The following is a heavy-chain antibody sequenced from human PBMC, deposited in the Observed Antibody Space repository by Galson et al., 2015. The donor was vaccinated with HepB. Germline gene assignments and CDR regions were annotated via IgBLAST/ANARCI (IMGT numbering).Heavy chain of an antibody. CDR2: IWYDGSNK. D-gene: IGHD4-17*01. CDR1: GFTFSSYG. CDR3: ARDQGTVTTNYFDY. J-gene: IGHJ4*02. Sequence: SLRLSCAASGFTFSSYGMHWVRQAPGKGLEWVAVIWYDGSNKYYADSVKGRFTISRDNSKNTLYLQMNSLRAEDTAVYYCARDQGTVTTNYFDYWGQGTLVTVSS. V-gene: IGHV3-33*01.